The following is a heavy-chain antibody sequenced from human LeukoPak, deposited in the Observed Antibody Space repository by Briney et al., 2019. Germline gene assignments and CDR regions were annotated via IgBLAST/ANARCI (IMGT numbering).Heavy chain of an antibody. CDR2: INPNSGAT. J-gene: IGHJ5*02. CDR3: ARDGWNNWFDP. V-gene: IGHV1-2*02. Sequence: ASVKVSCKASGYTFTGYYMHWVRQAPGQGLEWMGWINPNSGATNYAQKFQGRVTMTRDTSISTAYMELSRLRSDDTAVYYCARDGWNNWFDPWGQGTLVTVSS. D-gene: IGHD2-15*01. CDR1: GYTFTGYY.